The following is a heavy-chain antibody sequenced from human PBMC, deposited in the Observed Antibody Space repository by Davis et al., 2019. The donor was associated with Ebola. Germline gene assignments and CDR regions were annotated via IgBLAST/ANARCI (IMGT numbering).Heavy chain of an antibody. CDR2: INHSGST. CDR1: GGSFSGYY. Sequence: MPSETLSLTCAVYGGSFSGYYWSWIRQPPGKGLEWIGEINHSGSTNYNPSLKSRVTISVDTSKNQFSLKLSSVTAADTALYFCARGRAADINIDYWGQGTLVTVTS. V-gene: IGHV4-34*01. J-gene: IGHJ4*02. D-gene: IGHD3-9*01. CDR3: ARGRAADINIDY.